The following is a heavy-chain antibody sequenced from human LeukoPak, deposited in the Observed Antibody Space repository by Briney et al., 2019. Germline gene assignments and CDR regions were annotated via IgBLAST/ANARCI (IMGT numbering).Heavy chain of an antibody. Sequence: SETLSLTCTVSGGSIGGYYWSWIRQPPGKGLEWIGDIYYSGSTNYNPSLKSRVTISIDGSKNQFSLKLSSVTAADTAVYFCARVYTYGTFDYWGQGTLVTVSS. CDR2: IYYSGST. CDR3: ARVYTYGTFDY. J-gene: IGHJ4*02. D-gene: IGHD5-18*01. CDR1: GGSIGGYY. V-gene: IGHV4-59*01.